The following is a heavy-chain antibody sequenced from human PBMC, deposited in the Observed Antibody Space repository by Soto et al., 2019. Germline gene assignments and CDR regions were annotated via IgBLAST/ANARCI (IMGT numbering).Heavy chain of an antibody. J-gene: IGHJ5*02. CDR1: GFTFSSYG. Sequence: QVQLVESGGGVVQPGRSLRLSCAASGFTFSSYGMHWVRQAPGKGLEWVAVISYDGSNKYYADSVKGRFTISRDNSKNTLYLQMNSLRAEDTAVYYCAKEPWGIAVAGTLDPWGQGTLVTVSS. CDR2: ISYDGSNK. D-gene: IGHD6-19*01. V-gene: IGHV3-30*18. CDR3: AKEPWGIAVAGTLDP.